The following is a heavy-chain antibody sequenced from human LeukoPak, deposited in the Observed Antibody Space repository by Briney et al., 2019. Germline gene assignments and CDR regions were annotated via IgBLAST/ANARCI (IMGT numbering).Heavy chain of an antibody. Sequence: ASVKVSCKASGYTFTSYGISWVRQAPGQGLEWMGVINPSGASTSYAQKFQGRVTMTRDTSTSTVYMELSSLRSEDTAVYYCARDRTGSQGWFDPWAREPWSPSPQ. V-gene: IGHV1-46*01. CDR2: INPSGAST. CDR3: ARDRTGSQGWFDP. J-gene: IGHJ5*02. CDR1: GYTFTSYG. D-gene: IGHD1-26*01.